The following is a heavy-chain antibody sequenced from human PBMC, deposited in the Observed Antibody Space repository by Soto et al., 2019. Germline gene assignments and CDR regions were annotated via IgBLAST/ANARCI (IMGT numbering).Heavy chain of an antibody. CDR2: MYYSGIT. CDR1: GDSINCTKYY. V-gene: IGHV4-39*07. Sequence: PSETLSLTCTVSGDSINCTKYYWGWIRQPPGTGLEWIGSMYYSGITYYNSSLKSRVTISVDTSKNQFSLKLSSVTAADTAVYYCARAPRGNYGYPSYFDYWGQGTLVTVS. J-gene: IGHJ4*02. CDR3: ARAPRGNYGYPSYFDY. D-gene: IGHD3-10*01.